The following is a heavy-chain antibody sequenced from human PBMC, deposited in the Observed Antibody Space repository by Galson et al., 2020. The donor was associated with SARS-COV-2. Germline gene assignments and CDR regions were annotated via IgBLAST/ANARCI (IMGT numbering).Heavy chain of an antibody. J-gene: IGHJ2*01. V-gene: IGHV3-13*05. CDR1: GFTFSSYD. CDR3: AGGKGSSSWCGVWYFDL. D-gene: IGHD6-13*01. CDR2: IGTAGDP. Sequence: TGGSLRLSCAASGFTFSSYDMHWVRHAPGNGLEWVSAIGTAGDPYSHDSETGRFTISSKNAKNSLYLQLKSLRAGDKDVYYCAGGKGSSSWCGVWYFDLWGRGTLVTVSS.